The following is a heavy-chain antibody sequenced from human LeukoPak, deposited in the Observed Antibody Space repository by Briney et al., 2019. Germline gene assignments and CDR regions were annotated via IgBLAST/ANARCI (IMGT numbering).Heavy chain of an antibody. D-gene: IGHD3-10*01. J-gene: IGHJ4*02. V-gene: IGHV1-18*01. CDR3: ARGKGRITMVRGVIITNDY. Sequence: ASVKVSCKASGYTLTSYGISWVRQAPGQGLERMGWISAYNGNTNYAQKLQGRVTMTTDTSTSTAYMELRSLRSDDTAVYYCARGKGRITMVRGVIITNDYWGQGTLVTVSS. CDR2: ISAYNGNT. CDR1: GYTLTSYG.